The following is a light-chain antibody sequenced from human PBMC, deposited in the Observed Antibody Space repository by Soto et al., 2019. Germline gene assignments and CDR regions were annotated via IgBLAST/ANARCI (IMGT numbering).Light chain of an antibody. CDR3: QQYNDWPSYT. Sequence: EIVMTQSPATLSVSPGERATLSCRASQRGCSKVAWYQQKPGQGPRLLIYGASARATGIPARFSGSGSGTEFTLTIISLQSEDFAIYYCQQYNDWPSYTFGQGTKLEIK. J-gene: IGKJ2*01. CDR1: QRGCSK. V-gene: IGKV3-15*01. CDR2: GAS.